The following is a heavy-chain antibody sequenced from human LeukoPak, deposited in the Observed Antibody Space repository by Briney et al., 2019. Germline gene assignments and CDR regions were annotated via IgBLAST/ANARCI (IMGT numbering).Heavy chain of an antibody. D-gene: IGHD2-21*02. Sequence: PGGSLRLSCAASGFTVSTKYMSWVRQAPGKGLEWVSVIYSGGSTYYADSVKGRFTISRDNSKNTVYLQMNSLRAEDTAVYYCASNHVCDVDCYSGTYVWGKGITVTVSS. CDR3: ASNHVCDVDCYSGTYV. CDR1: GFTVSTKY. J-gene: IGHJ6*04. CDR2: IYSGGST. V-gene: IGHV3-53*01.